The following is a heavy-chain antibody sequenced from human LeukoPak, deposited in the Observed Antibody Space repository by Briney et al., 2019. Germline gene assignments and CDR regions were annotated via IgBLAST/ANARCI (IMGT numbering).Heavy chain of an antibody. CDR1: GFTVSSNY. CDR2: IYSGGST. Sequence: PGGSLRLSCAASGFTVSSNYMSWVRQAPGKGLEWVSVIYSGGSTYYADSVKGRFTISRDNSKNTLYLQMNSLRAEDTAVYYCAILGELSYYGMDVWGHGTTVTVSS. D-gene: IGHD3-10*01. CDR3: AILGELSYYGMDV. J-gene: IGHJ6*02. V-gene: IGHV3-66*01.